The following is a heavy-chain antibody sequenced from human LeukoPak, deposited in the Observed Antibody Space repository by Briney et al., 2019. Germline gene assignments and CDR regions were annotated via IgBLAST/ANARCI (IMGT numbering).Heavy chain of an antibody. V-gene: IGHV3-53*01. D-gene: IGHD3-10*01. CDR3: ARDTYYYGSGRSMGV. Sequence: PGGSLRLSCAASGFTVSSNYMSWVRRAPGRGLEWVSVIYSDGSTYYADSVKGRFTISRDNSKNTLYLQMNSLRAEDTAVYYCARDTYYYGSGRSMGVWGKGTTVRVSS. J-gene: IGHJ6*03. CDR1: GFTVSSNY. CDR2: IYSDGST.